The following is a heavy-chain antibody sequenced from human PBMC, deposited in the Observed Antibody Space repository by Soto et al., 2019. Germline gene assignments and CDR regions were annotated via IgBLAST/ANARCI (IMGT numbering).Heavy chain of an antibody. J-gene: IGHJ4*02. V-gene: IGHV3-9*01. CDR2: ITWNSRVL. D-gene: IGHD3-3*01. CDR1: GLNFDDFA. Sequence: EVKLVESGGRLVQPGRSLRLACVGTGLNFDDFAMHWVRQAPRKSPEWVSGITWNSRVLAYADSVHGRFTISRDNARNSLYLQIDRLRDVDTAVSYWSKGRYDFWSPYYFDSCGQGTLGTVAS. CDR3: SKGRYDFWSPYYFDS.